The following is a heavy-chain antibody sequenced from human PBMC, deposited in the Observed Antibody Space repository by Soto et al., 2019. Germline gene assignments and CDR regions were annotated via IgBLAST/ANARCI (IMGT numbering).Heavy chain of an antibody. D-gene: IGHD3-22*01. Sequence: GGSLRLSCAASGFTFSSYWMSWVRQAPGKGLEWVANIKQDGSEKYCVDSVKGRFTISRDNAKNSLYLQMNSLRAEDTAVYYCAREKVATYYYDSSGYYDYYFDYWGQGTLVTVSS. CDR2: IKQDGSEK. CDR1: GFTFSSYW. V-gene: IGHV3-7*01. CDR3: AREKVATYYYDSSGYYDYYFDY. J-gene: IGHJ4*02.